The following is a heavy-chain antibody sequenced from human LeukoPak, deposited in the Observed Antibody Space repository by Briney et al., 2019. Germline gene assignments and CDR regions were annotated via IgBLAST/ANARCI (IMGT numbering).Heavy chain of an antibody. D-gene: IGHD3-22*01. CDR2: ISPSGGIT. V-gene: IGHV3-23*01. CDR1: GFTFSSHG. Sequence: GGSLRLSCAASGFTFSSHGMNWVRQAPGKGLEWVSGISPSGGITYYTDSVKGRFTISRDNSKNTVSLQMNSLKTEDTAVYYCTTTALDLRRLVVITLDVWGKGTTVTVSS. CDR3: TTTALDLRRLVVITLDV. J-gene: IGHJ6*04.